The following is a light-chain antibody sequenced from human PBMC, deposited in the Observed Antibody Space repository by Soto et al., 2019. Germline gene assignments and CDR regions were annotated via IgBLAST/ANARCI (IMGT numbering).Light chain of an antibody. Sequence: DIQMTQSPSSLSASVGDRVTITCRATQDSINYLAWYQQKPGKVPNLLIYAASTLQSGVPSRFSGSGSGTDFTLTISSLQPEDVATYYCQKHNSAPPWPVGQGTKVEI. V-gene: IGKV1-27*01. CDR3: QKHNSAPPWP. CDR2: AAS. J-gene: IGKJ1*01. CDR1: QDSINY.